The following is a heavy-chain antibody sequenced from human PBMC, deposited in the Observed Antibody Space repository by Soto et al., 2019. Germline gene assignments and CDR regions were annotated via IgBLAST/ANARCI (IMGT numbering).Heavy chain of an antibody. D-gene: IGHD3-22*01. V-gene: IGHV3-23*01. CDR3: VKDTVVVINGGDFDY. CDR1: GFTYVKYA. CDR2: ISGDAGRT. Sequence: EVQLLESGGALVQPGGSLRLSCEASGFTYVKYAMSWVPQAPGKGLEWVSGISGDAGRTFYADSVKGRFTISRDNSKNTVYLQMNSLRVEDTAVYYCVKDTVVVINGGDFDYWGQGTLVTVSS. J-gene: IGHJ4*02.